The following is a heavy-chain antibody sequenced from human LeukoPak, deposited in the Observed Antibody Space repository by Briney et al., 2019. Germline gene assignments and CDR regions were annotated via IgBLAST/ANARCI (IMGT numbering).Heavy chain of an antibody. D-gene: IGHD3-3*01. J-gene: IGHJ4*02. CDR3: ARGVLEWLSPFDY. V-gene: IGHV3-66*01. CDR2: IYSGGST. CDR1: GFTVSSNY. Sequence: GGSLRLSCVASGFTVSSNYMSWVRQAPGKGLEWVSIIYSGGSTYYADSVKGRFTISRDNSKNTLYLQMNSLRAEDTAVYYCARGVLEWLSPFDYWGQGTLVTVSS.